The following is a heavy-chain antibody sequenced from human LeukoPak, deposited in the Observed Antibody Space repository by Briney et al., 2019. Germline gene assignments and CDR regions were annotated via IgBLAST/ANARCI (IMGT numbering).Heavy chain of an antibody. CDR3: ARVAKQQLVPYYYYYYYMDV. CDR1: GGSISSGSYY. Sequence: PSQTLFLTCTVSGGSISSGSYYWSWIRQPAGKGLEWIGRIYTSGSTNYNPSLKSRVTISVDTSKNQFSLKLSSVTAADTAVYYCARVAKQQLVPYYYYYYYMDVWGKGTTVTVSS. D-gene: IGHD6-13*01. J-gene: IGHJ6*03. CDR2: IYTSGST. V-gene: IGHV4-61*02.